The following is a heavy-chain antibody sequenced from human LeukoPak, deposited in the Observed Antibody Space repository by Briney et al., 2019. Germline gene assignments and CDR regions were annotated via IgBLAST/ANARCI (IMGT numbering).Heavy chain of an antibody. J-gene: IGHJ4*02. V-gene: IGHV3-7*01. Sequence: GGSLRLSCAASAFAFSRNWMSWVRQAPGKGPEWVASIKEDGSRENHVDSLKGRFTISRDNSKNSLFLQMNSLRAEDTAVYYCARGPHWGQGTLVTVSS. CDR1: AFAFSRNW. CDR2: IKEDGSRE. CDR3: ARGPH.